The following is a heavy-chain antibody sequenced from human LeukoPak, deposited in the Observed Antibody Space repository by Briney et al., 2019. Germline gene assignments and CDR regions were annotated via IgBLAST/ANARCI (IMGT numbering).Heavy chain of an antibody. D-gene: IGHD3-3*01. CDR2: ISGSGGTT. V-gene: IGHV3-23*01. Sequence: PGGSLRLSCAASGFTFSSYAMSWVRQAPGKGVEWVSAISGSGGTTYYADSVKGRFTISRDNSKNTLHLQMYSLRAEDTAVYYCAKGAGEWLYYFDYWGQGTLVTVSS. CDR1: GFTFSSYA. CDR3: AKGAGEWLYYFDY. J-gene: IGHJ4*02.